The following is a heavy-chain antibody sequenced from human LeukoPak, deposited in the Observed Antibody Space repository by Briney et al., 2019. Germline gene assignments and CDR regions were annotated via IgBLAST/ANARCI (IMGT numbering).Heavy chain of an antibody. CDR2: IYYSGST. D-gene: IGHD6-6*01. CDR3: ARAGYSSSPEIDY. CDR1: GGSISSGGYY. Sequence: SQTLSLTCTVSGGSISSGGYYWSWIRQHPGKGLEWIGYIYYSGSTYYNPSLKSRVTILVDTSKNQFSLKLSSVTAADTAVYYCARAGYSSSPEIDYWGQGTLVTVSS. V-gene: IGHV4-31*03. J-gene: IGHJ4*02.